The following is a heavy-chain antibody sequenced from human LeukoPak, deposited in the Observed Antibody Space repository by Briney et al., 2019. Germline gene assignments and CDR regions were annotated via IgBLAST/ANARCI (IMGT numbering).Heavy chain of an antibody. D-gene: IGHD5-18*01. CDR1: GGSISSYY. CDR2: IYYSGST. V-gene: IGHV4-59*01. J-gene: IGHJ4*02. CDR3: ARDSRDTSFDY. Sequence: SETLSLTCTVSGGSISSYYWSWIRQPPGKGLEWIGYIYYSGSTNYNPSLKSRVTISVDTSKNQFSLKLSSVTAADTAVYYCARDSRDTSFDYWGQGTLVTVSS.